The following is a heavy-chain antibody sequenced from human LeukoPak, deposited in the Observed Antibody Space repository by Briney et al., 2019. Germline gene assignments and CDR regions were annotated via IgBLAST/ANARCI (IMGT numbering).Heavy chain of an antibody. Sequence: GGSLRLSCAASGFTFSSYAIHWVRQAPGKGLEWAAVISYDGSNKYYADSVKGRFTISRDNAKNSLYLQMNSLRAEDTAVYYCAELGITMIGGVWGKGTTVTISS. V-gene: IGHV3-30*04. CDR3: AELGITMIGGV. CDR2: ISYDGSNK. J-gene: IGHJ6*04. D-gene: IGHD3-10*02. CDR1: GFTFSSYA.